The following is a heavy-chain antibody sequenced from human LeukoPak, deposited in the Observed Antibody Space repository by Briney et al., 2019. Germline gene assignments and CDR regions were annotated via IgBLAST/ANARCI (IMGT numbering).Heavy chain of an antibody. D-gene: IGHD3-10*01. Sequence: SEILSLTCAVYGGSFSGYYWSWIRQPPGKGLEWIGEINHSGSTNYNPSLKSRVTISVDTSKNQFSLKLSSVTAADTAVYYCARHLRTYYYGSGSRGFDYWGQGTLVTVSS. CDR3: ARHLRTYYYGSGSRGFDY. V-gene: IGHV4-34*01. J-gene: IGHJ4*02. CDR2: INHSGST. CDR1: GGSFSGYY.